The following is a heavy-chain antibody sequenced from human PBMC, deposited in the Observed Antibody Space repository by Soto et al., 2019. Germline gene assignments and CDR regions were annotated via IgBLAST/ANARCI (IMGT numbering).Heavy chain of an antibody. Sequence: SETLSLTCAVSGGSISSGGYSWSWIRQPPGKGLEWIGYIYHSGSTYYNPSPKSRVTISVDRSKNQFSLKLSSVTAADTAVYYCARVPDVWGQGTTVTVSS. CDR1: GGSISSGGYS. V-gene: IGHV4-30-2*01. CDR2: IYHSGST. CDR3: ARVPDV. J-gene: IGHJ6*02.